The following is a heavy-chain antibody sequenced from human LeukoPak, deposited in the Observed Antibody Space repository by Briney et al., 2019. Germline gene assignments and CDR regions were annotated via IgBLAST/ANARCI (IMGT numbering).Heavy chain of an antibody. J-gene: IGHJ4*02. CDR3: AKANHYGAGSSFDY. CDR2: ISARGDNT. V-gene: IGHV3-23*01. Sequence: GGSLRLSCAASGFTFTNYAMSWVRQAPGKGLEWVSAISARGDNTYYADSVKGRFSISRDNSQNTQYLQMNSLRAEDTAIYYCAKANHYGAGSSFDYWGQGILVTVSS. D-gene: IGHD3-10*01. CDR1: GFTFTNYA.